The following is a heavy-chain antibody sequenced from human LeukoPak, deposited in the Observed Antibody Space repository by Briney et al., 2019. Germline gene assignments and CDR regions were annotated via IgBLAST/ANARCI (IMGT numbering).Heavy chain of an antibody. J-gene: IGHJ5*02. V-gene: IGHV3-21*04. CDR3: AKEPSSYYDSSNWFDP. CDR1: GFTFSSYS. CDR2: ISSSSSYI. Sequence: GGSLRLSCAASGFTFSSYSMNWVRQAPGKGPEWVSSISSSSSYIYYADSVKGRFTISRDNAKNSLYLQMNSLRAEDTAVYYCAKEPSSYYDSSNWFDPWGQGTLVTVS. D-gene: IGHD3-22*01.